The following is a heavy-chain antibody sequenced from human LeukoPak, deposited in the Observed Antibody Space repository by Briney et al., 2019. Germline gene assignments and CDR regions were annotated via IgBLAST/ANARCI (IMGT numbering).Heavy chain of an antibody. CDR1: GGSFSGDF. D-gene: IGHD6-13*01. J-gene: IGHJ4*02. Sequence: SETLSLTCAVYGGSFSGDFWSWIRQSPGKGLEWIGEIKHDGSTTYNPSLKSRATISVDTSKNQFSLKLSSVTAADTAVYYCARISIAAANQDYWGQGTLVTVSS. CDR2: IKHDGST. V-gene: IGHV4-34*01. CDR3: ARISIAAANQDY.